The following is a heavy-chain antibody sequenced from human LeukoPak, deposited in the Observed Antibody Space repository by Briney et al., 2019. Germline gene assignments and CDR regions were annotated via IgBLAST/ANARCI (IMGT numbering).Heavy chain of an antibody. V-gene: IGHV1-69*13. CDR3: AREGVTGTDAFDI. D-gene: IGHD6-19*01. CDR2: IIPIFGTA. J-gene: IGHJ3*02. CDR1: GGTFSSYA. Sequence: ASVKVSCKASGGTFSSYAISWVRQAPGQGLEWMGGIIPIFGTANYAQKFQGRVTITADESTSTAYMELSSLRSEDTAVYYCAREGVTGTDAFDIWGQGTMVTVSS.